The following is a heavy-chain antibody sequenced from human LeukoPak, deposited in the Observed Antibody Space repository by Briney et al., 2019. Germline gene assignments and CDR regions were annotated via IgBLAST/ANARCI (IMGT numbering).Heavy chain of an antibody. J-gene: IGHJ3*02. CDR1: GFTFSNAW. Sequence: GGSLRLSCAASGFTFSNAWMSWVRQAPGKGLEWLGRIKSKTDGRTTDYAAPVKGRFTISRDDSKNTLYLQMNSLKTDDTAVYYCTPYDFWSVSYAFDIWGQGTMVTVSS. CDR3: TPYDFWSVSYAFDI. V-gene: IGHV3-15*01. CDR2: IKSKTDGRTT. D-gene: IGHD3-3*01.